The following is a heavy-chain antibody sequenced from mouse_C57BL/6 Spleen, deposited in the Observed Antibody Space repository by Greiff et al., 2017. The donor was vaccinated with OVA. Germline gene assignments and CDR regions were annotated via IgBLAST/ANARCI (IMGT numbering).Heavy chain of an antibody. V-gene: IGHV1-69*01. CDR3: ARLANWDVGVDY. Sequence: QVQLQQPGAELVMPGASVKLSCKASGYTFTSYWMHWVKQRPGQGLEWIGEIDPSDSYTNYNQKFKGKSTLTVDKSSSTAYMQLSSLTSEDSAVYYCARLANWDVGVDYWGQGTTLTVSS. J-gene: IGHJ2*01. D-gene: IGHD4-1*01. CDR1: GYTFTSYW. CDR2: IDPSDSYT.